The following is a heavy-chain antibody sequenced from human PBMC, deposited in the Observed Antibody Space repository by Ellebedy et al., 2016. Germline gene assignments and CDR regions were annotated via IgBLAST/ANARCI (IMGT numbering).Heavy chain of an antibody. V-gene: IGHV1-69*13. Sequence: SVKVSXXASGGTFSSYAISWVRQAPGQGLEWMGGIIPIFGTANYAQKFQGRVTITADESTSTAYMELSSLRSEDTAVYYCARDRGLGVVVPAATHYYYYYYMDVWGKGTTVTVSS. CDR2: IIPIFGTA. CDR3: ARDRGLGVVVPAATHYYYYYYMDV. CDR1: GGTFSSYA. D-gene: IGHD2-2*01. J-gene: IGHJ6*03.